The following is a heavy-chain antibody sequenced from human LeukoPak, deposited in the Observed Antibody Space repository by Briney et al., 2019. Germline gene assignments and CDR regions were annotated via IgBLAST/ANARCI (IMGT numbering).Heavy chain of an antibody. CDR2: FDPEDGET. Sequence: ASVKVSCKVSGYTLTELSMHWVRQAPGKGLEWMGGFDPEDGETIYAQKFQGRVTMTEDSSTDTAYMELSSLRSEDTAVYYCATRDRLPVWYFDLWGRGTLVTVSS. J-gene: IGHJ2*01. CDR1: GYTLTELS. CDR3: ATRDRLPVWYFDL. D-gene: IGHD6-25*01. V-gene: IGHV1-24*01.